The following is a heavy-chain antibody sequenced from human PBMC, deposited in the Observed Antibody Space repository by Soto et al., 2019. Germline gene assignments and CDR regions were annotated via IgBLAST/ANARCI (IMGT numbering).Heavy chain of an antibody. J-gene: IGHJ4*02. V-gene: IGHV4-30-2*01. Sequence: QLQLQESGSGLVKPSQTLVLTCTVSGGSISRDGYSWSWIRQPPGKGLEWIGFIYHSGATYYNPSLKSRVTTYVDKSKNQCSLRLASVTAADTAVYYCAREMSYYFDSWGQGTLVTVSS. CDR1: GGSISRDGYS. CDR2: IYHSGAT. CDR3: AREMSYYFDS.